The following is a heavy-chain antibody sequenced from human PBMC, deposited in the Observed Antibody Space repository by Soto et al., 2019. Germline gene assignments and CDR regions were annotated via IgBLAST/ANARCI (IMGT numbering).Heavy chain of an antibody. J-gene: IGHJ5*02. Sequence: SETLSLTCTVSGGSISSYYWSWIRQPPGKGLEWIGYIYYSGSTNYNPSLKSRVTISVDTSKNQFSLKLSSVTAADTAVYYCARHGWQWLPTYNWFDPWGQGTLVTVSS. CDR2: IYYSGST. V-gene: IGHV4-59*08. CDR1: GGSISSYY. CDR3: ARHGWQWLPTYNWFDP. D-gene: IGHD6-19*01.